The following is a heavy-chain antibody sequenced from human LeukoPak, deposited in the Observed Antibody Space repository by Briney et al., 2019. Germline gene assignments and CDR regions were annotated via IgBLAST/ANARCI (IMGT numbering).Heavy chain of an antibody. CDR3: AKDPGNIVVVPAATNYFDY. CDR1: GFTFSSYW. D-gene: IGHD2-2*01. CDR2: ISGRGDYT. V-gene: IGHV3-23*01. Sequence: GGSLRLSCAASGFTFSSYWMSWVRQAPGKGLEWVSAISGRGDYTYYADSVKGRFTISRDNSKNTLYLQMNSLRAEDTAIYYCAKDPGNIVVVPAATNYFDYWGQGTLVTVSS. J-gene: IGHJ4*02.